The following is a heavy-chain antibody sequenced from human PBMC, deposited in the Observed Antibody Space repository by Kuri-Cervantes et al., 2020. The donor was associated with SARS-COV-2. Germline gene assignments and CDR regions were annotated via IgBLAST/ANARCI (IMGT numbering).Heavy chain of an antibody. CDR2: IYYSGST. CDR3: ASTMTTVTYPSWYFDY. Sequence: SQTLSLTCAVSGYSISSGYYWGWIRQPPGKGLEWIGSIYYSGSTYYNPSLKSRVTISVGTSKNQFSLKLSSVTAADTAVYYCASTMTTVTYPSWYFDYWGQGTLVTVSS. J-gene: IGHJ4*02. CDR1: GYSISSGYY. D-gene: IGHD4-11*01. V-gene: IGHV4-38-2*01.